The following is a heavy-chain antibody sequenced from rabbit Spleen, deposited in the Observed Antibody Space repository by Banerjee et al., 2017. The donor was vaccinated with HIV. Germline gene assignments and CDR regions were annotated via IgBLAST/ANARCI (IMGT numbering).Heavy chain of an antibody. J-gene: IGHJ4*01. CDR1: GFALMSIA. Sequence: QEQLVESGGGLVQPGGSLKLSCKASGFALMSIAMSWVRQTPGKGLEWIGDIYPAFGITNYANWVKGRFTISSDNAQNTVDLQINSLTAADTATYFCARNANGGWDLWGPGTLVTVS. V-gene: IGHV1S8*01. D-gene: IGHD4-1*01. CDR3: ARNANGGWDL. CDR2: IYPAFGIT.